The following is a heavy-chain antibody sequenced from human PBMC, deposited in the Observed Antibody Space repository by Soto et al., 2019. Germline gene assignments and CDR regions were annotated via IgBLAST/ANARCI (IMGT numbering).Heavy chain of an antibody. CDR1: GGTFSSLG. CDR3: ATRGTQGRWLAFADN. D-gene: IGHD3-3*02. V-gene: IGHV1-69*01. J-gene: IGHJ4*02. Sequence: QVQLLQSGAEVKRPGSSVKVSCEASGGTFSSLGFTWVRQAPGQGLEWMGGIIPISGRTTFAQNFQGRVTLSADAAKRTIYMEVTTLTSNDTAIYYCATRGTQGRWLAFADNWGQGNLVTVSS. CDR2: IIPISGRT.